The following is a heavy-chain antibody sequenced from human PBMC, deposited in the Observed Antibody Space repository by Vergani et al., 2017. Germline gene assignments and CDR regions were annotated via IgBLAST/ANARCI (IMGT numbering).Heavy chain of an antibody. D-gene: IGHD6-19*01. CDR1: GFTFSSYW. V-gene: IGHV3-74*01. Sequence: EVQLVESGGGLVQPGGSLRLSCAASGFTFSSYWMHWVRQAPGKGLVWVSRINSDGSSTSYADSVKGRFTISRDNAKNTLYLQMNSLRAEDTAVYYCARDWSIAVAADPGWFDPWGQGTLVTVSS. CDR3: ARDWSIAVAADPGWFDP. J-gene: IGHJ5*02. CDR2: INSDGSST.